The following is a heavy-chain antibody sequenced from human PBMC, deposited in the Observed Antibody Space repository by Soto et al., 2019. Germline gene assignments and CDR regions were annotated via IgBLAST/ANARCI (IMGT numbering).Heavy chain of an antibody. CDR2: IRSKAYGGTT. CDR1: GFTFGDYA. Sequence: PGGSLRLSCTASGFTFGDYAMSWVRQAPGKGLEWVGFIRSKAYGGTTEYAASVKGRFTISRDDSKSIAYLQMNSLKTEDTAVYYCTPAWYYYDSSGYYNSAYYYGMDVWGQGTTVTVSS. J-gene: IGHJ6*02. CDR3: TPAWYYYDSSGYYNSAYYYGMDV. V-gene: IGHV3-49*04. D-gene: IGHD3-22*01.